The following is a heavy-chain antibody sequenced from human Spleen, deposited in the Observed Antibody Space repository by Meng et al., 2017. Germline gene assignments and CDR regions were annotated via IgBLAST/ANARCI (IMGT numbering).Heavy chain of an antibody. D-gene: IGHD4-11*01. CDR3: ARGPTTMAHDFDY. J-gene: IGHJ4*02. CDR2: INHSGST. V-gene: IGHV4-34*01. CDR1: GGSFRDYY. Sequence: QVQLQEAGPGLVTPSETLSLTCVVSGGSFRDYYWSWIRPPPGKGLEWIGEINHSGSTNYNPSLESRATISVDTSQNNLSLKLSSVTAADSAVYYCARGPTTMAHDFDYWGQGTLVTVSS.